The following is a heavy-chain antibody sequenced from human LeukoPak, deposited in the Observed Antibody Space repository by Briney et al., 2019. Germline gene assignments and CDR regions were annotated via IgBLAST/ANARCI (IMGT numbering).Heavy chain of an antibody. CDR1: SGSVSTSSYY. V-gene: IGHV4-39*01. CDR3: ATIVVVVATHDAFDI. J-gene: IGHJ3*02. Sequence: KSSETLSLTCTVSSGSVSTSSYYWGWIRQPPGKGLEWIGSIYYSGSTYYNPSLKSRVTISVDTSKNQFSLKLSSVTAADTAVYHCATIVVVVATHDAFDIWGQGTMVTVSS. CDR2: IYYSGST. D-gene: IGHD2-15*01.